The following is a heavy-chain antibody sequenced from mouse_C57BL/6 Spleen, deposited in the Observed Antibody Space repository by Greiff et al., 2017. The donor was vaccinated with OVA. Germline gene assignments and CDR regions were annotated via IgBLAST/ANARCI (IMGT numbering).Heavy chain of an antibody. D-gene: IGHD2-5*01. CDR2: INPNYGTT. J-gene: IGHJ1*03. V-gene: IGHV1-39*01. Sequence: VQLKQSGPELVKPGASVKISCKASGYSFTDYNMNWVKQSNGKSLEWIGVINPNYGTTSYNQKFKGKATLTVDQSSSTAYMQLNSLTSEDSAVYYCARSSYYSNYLYFDVWGTGTTVTVSS. CDR3: ARSSYYSNYLYFDV. CDR1: GYSFTDYN.